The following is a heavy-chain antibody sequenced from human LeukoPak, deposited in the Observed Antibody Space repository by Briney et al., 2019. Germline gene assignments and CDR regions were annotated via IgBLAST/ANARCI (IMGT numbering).Heavy chain of an antibody. D-gene: IGHD3-16*01. CDR3: AREVPLMGDHYYYYYYMDV. CDR1: GGSISSGGYS. J-gene: IGHJ6*03. CDR2: IYYSGST. V-gene: IGHV4-61*08. Sequence: SETLSLTCAVSGGSISSGGYSWSWIRQPPGKGLEWIGYIYYSGSTNYNPSLKSRVTISVDTSKNQFSLKLSSVTAADTAVYYCAREVPLMGDHYYYYYYMDVWGKGTTVTVSS.